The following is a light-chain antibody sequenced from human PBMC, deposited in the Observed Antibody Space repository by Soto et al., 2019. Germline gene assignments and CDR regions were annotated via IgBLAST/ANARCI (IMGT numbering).Light chain of an antibody. CDR3: QQYGSSPPT. Sequence: EIVLTQSPVTLSLSPGERATLSCRASQSFSSYLAWYQQKPGQAPRLLIYGASSRATGIPDRFSGRGSGTDFTLTIGRLEPEDFAVYYCQQYGSSPPTFGQGTKVDIK. CDR1: QSFSSY. CDR2: GAS. J-gene: IGKJ1*01. V-gene: IGKV3-20*01.